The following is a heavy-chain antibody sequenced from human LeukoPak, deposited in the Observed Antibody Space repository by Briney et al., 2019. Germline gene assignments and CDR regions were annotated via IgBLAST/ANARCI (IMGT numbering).Heavy chain of an antibody. J-gene: IGHJ4*02. Sequence: GGSLRLSCAASGFTVTSNYMYWVRQAPGKGLEWVSLIYTGGNTYYADSVKGRFTISRDNAKNTVYLQMNSLRAEDTAVYYCARGGDDYNCMDYWGQGTLVTVSS. CDR2: IYTGGNT. CDR3: ARGGDDYNCMDY. CDR1: GFTVTSNY. V-gene: IGHV3-53*01. D-gene: IGHD5-24*01.